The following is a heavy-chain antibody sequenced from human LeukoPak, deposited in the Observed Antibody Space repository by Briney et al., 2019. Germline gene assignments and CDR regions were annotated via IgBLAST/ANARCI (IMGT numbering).Heavy chain of an antibody. J-gene: IGHJ5*02. V-gene: IGHV3-23*01. CDR3: EKGGYTTWFDP. Sequence: GVSLRLSCAASGFTFTSYSMSWVRQAPGKGLEWVSTIRSNGGDTYYADSVKGRFTISRNTSKNKVHLVTKGLSADRPAVSHREKGGYTTWFDPWGQGTLVTASS. CDR1: GFTFTSYS. CDR2: IRSNGGDT. D-gene: IGHD2-15*01.